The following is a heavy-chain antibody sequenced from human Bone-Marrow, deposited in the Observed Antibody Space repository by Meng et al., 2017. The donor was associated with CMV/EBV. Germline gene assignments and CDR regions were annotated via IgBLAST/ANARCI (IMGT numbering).Heavy chain of an antibody. D-gene: IGHD3-3*01. V-gene: IGHV3-30-3*01. Sequence: GGSLRLSCAASGFTFSSYAMHWVRQAPGKGLEWVAVISYDGSNKYYADSVKGRFTISRDNSKNTLYLQMNSLRAEDTAVYYCARDSEYYDFWSTQWGYWGQGTLVTVSS. CDR3: ARDSEYYDFWSTQWGY. CDR2: ISYDGSNK. CDR1: GFTFSSYA. J-gene: IGHJ4*02.